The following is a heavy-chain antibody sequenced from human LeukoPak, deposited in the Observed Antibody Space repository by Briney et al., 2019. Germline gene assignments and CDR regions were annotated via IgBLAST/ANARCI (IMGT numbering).Heavy chain of an antibody. CDR2: ITWDGGTT. J-gene: IGHJ6*03. D-gene: IGHD6-13*01. CDR3: ARDRTAEAGNDYYMGV. V-gene: IGHV3-43*01. CDR1: GFTFDDYT. Sequence: AGSLRLSCAASGFTFDDYTMHCVRQPPGKGLEWISLITWDGGTTYYADSVRGRFTISRDNSKNPLFLRMNSLRPGDSALYYCARDRTAEAGNDYYMGVWGNGTTVIVSS.